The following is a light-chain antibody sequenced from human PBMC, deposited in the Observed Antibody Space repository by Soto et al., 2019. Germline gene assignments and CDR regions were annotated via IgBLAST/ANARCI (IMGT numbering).Light chain of an antibody. CDR2: SNT. J-gene: IGLJ2*01. CDR1: SSNIGRNN. Sequence: QLVLIQPPSASGTPGQRVTISCSGSSSNIGRNNVNWYQQFPGTAPKFLIYSNTQRPSGVPDRFSGSKSGTSASLAISGLQSEDEADYYCSAWDDSLNGVVFGGGTKLTVL. V-gene: IGLV1-44*01. CDR3: SAWDDSLNGVV.